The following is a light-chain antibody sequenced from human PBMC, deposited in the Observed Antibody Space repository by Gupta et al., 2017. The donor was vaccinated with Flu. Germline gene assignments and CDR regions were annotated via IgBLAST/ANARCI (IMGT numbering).Light chain of an antibody. V-gene: IGLV1-44*01. Sequence: SVPTQPPLASGTTGQRVTISYSGSSSNIGSNGVTWYQQLPGTAPKLLIYSSNLRSSGYPDGVFGAKSGAAASLAISGLQAGDEAGYYCASSDANLNSWVFGGGTKLTVL. CDR2: SSN. J-gene: IGLJ3*02. CDR1: SSNIGSNG. CDR3: ASSDANLNSWV.